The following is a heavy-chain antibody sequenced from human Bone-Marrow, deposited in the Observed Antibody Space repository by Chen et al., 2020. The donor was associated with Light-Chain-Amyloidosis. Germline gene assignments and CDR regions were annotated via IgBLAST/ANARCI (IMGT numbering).Heavy chain of an antibody. Sequence: QVQLQESGPGLVKPSETLSLTCSASGYSISSGYSWGWIRQPPGKGLEWIAMINHSGNTYQNPSLKSRVTISVDTSKNQFSLKLGSVIAADTAVYYCARESTRGQVLGESSGYALWGRGTLVTVSS. CDR3: ARESTRGQVLGESSGYAL. V-gene: IGHV4-38-2*02. D-gene: IGHD3-22*01. J-gene: IGHJ2*01. CDR1: GYSISSGYS. CDR2: INHSGNT.